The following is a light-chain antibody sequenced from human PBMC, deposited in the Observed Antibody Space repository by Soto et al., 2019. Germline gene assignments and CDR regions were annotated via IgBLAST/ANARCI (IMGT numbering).Light chain of an antibody. V-gene: IGKV3-15*01. Sequence: EIVMTQSPATLFVSPGERATLSCRASQSVTTNLSWYQQKPGQAPRLLMYGASTRATGIPARFSGSGSGTEFSLTISNLQSEDFAVYYCQQYEDWPPWTFGQGTKVESK. CDR1: QSVTTN. CDR2: GAS. J-gene: IGKJ1*01. CDR3: QQYEDWPPWT.